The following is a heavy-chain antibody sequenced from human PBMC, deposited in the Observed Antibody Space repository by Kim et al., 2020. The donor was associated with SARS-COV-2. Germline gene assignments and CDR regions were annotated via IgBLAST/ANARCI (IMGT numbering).Heavy chain of an antibody. V-gene: IGHV3-11*03. Sequence: GGSLRLSCAASGFTFSDYYMSWIRQAPGKGLEWVSYISSSSSYTNYADSVKGRFTISRDNAKNSLYLQMNSLRAEDTAVYYCASGRGVVPAAWGYWGQGTLVTVSS. J-gene: IGHJ4*02. CDR3: ASGRGVVPAAWGY. CDR1: GFTFSDYY. D-gene: IGHD2-2*01. CDR2: ISSSSSYT.